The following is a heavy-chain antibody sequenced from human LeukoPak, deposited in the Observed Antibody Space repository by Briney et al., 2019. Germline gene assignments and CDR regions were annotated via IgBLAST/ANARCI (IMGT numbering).Heavy chain of an antibody. CDR2: INPNSGGT. D-gene: IGHD3/OR15-3a*01. CDR1: GYTFTGYY. J-gene: IGHJ4*02. V-gene: IGHV1-2*02. Sequence: ASAKVSCKASGYTFTGYYMHWVRQAPGQGLEWMGWINPNSGGTNYAQKFQGRVTMTRDTSISTAYMELSRLRSDDTAVYYCARVSPRTGYYIDYWGQGTLVTVSS. CDR3: ARVSPRTGYYIDY.